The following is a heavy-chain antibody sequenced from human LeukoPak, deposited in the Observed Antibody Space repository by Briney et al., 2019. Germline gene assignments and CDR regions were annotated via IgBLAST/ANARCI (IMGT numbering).Heavy chain of an antibody. CDR2: INPNSGGT. J-gene: IGHJ6*03. Sequence: ASVKVSCKASGYTFTGYYMHWVRQAPGQGLEWMGWINPNSGGTNYAQKFQGWVTMTRDTSISTAYMELSRLRSDDTAVYYCARGRSTVSKRDYYYMDVWGKGTTVTVSS. V-gene: IGHV1-2*04. CDR1: GYTFTGYY. D-gene: IGHD4-11*01. CDR3: ARGRSTVSKRDYYYMDV.